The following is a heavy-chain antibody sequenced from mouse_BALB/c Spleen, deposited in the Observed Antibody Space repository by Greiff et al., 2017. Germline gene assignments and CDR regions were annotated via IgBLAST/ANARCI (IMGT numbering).Heavy chain of an antibody. Sequence: VQLQQSGAELVRPGSSVKISCKVSGYSFSSYWMNWVKQRPGQGLEWLGQIYPGDGDTNYNGKFKGKAILTADKTSRTAYMQLSSLTSEDSVVCFCARCEGGFAYWGQGTLVTVSA. J-gene: IGHJ3*01. CDR1: GYSFSSYW. CDR2: IYPGDGDT. V-gene: IGHV1-80*01. CDR3: ARCEGGFAY.